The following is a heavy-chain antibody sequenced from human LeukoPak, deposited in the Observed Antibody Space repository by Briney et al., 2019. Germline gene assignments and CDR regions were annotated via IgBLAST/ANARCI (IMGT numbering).Heavy chain of an antibody. CDR3: ARPPSISNPYYGLDV. CDR2: ISSTGGTI. J-gene: IGHJ6*02. V-gene: IGHV3-48*03. Sequence: GGSLRLSCAASGFTFSSHEMNWVRQAPGKGLEWVSYISSTGGTIYYTDSVKGRFTISRDNAKNSLFLQMNSLRAEDTALYYCARPPSISNPYYGLDVWGQGTTVTVSS. CDR1: GFTFSSHE. D-gene: IGHD2/OR15-2a*01.